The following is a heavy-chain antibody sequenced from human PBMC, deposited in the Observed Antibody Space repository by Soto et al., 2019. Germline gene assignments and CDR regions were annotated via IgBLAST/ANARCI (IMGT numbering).Heavy chain of an antibody. Sequence: QVQLVQSGAEVKKPGSSVKISCKASGGTFSSNTINWVRQAAGQGLEWMGGIIPLFGTPNYPEKFQGRVTITADKSTNTEYMELSGLRSEDTAVYYCASKAACGGDCYAFDSWGQGTLVTAS. CDR3: ASKAACGGDCYAFDS. CDR1: GGTFSSNT. D-gene: IGHD2-21*02. J-gene: IGHJ4*02. CDR2: IIPLFGTP. V-gene: IGHV1-69*06.